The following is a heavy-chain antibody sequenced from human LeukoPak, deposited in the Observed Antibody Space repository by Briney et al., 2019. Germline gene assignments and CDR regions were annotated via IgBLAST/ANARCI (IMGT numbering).Heavy chain of an antibody. CDR1: GYSFTSYW. V-gene: IGHV5-51*01. CDR2: IYPGDSDT. Sequence: GESLKISCKGSGYSFTSYWIGWVRQMPGKGLEWMGIIYPGDSDTRYSPSFQGQVTISANKSISTAYLQWSSLKASDTAMYYCARPSSDYGGNAAHAFDIWGQGTMVTVSS. J-gene: IGHJ3*02. CDR3: ARPSSDYGGNAAHAFDI. D-gene: IGHD4-23*01.